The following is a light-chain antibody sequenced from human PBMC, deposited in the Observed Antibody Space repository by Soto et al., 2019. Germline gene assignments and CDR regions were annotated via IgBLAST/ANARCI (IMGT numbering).Light chain of an antibody. CDR2: EVS. CDR1: SSDVGGYNY. V-gene: IGLV2-14*01. CDR3: SSYTSSSALV. J-gene: IGLJ1*01. Sequence: QPASVSGSPGQSITISCTGTSSDVGGYNYVSWYQQHPGKAPKLMIYEVSNRPSGVSNRFSGSKSGNTASLTISGLQAEDEADYYCSSYTSSSALVFGTGTKVTVL.